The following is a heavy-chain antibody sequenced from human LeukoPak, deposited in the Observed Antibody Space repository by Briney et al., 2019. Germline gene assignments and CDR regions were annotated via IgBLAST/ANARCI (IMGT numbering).Heavy chain of an antibody. J-gene: IGHJ4*02. CDR2: INPNSGGT. Sequence: ASVMVSCKASGYTFTGYYIHWVRQAPGQGLEWMGWINPNSGGTKYAQKFQGRVTMTRDTSITTAYMELSRLRSDDTAVYYCASGLASGSYYPPFDYWGQGTLVTVSS. D-gene: IGHD1-26*01. CDR3: ASGLASGSYYPPFDY. CDR1: GYTFTGYY. V-gene: IGHV1-2*02.